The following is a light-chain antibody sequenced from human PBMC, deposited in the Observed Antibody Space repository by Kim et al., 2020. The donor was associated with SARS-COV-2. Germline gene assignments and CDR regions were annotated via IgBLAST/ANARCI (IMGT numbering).Light chain of an antibody. CDR3: QQRSNWPPGGT. J-gene: IGKJ1*01. V-gene: IGKV3-11*01. CDR1: QSVSSY. Sequence: EIVLTQSPDTLSLSPGERATLSCRASQSVSSYLAWYQQKPGQAPRLLIYDASNRATGIPARFSGSGSGTDFTLTISSLEPEDFAVYYCQQRSNWPPGGTFGQGTKVDIK. CDR2: DAS.